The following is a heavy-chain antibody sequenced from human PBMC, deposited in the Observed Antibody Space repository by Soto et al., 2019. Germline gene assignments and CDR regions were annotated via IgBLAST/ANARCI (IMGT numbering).Heavy chain of an antibody. D-gene: IGHD1-26*01. CDR2: TYYRSKWIS. CDR1: GDSVSNNRAT. CDR3: ARDPPDFNSGFDF. V-gene: IGHV6-1*01. Sequence: SQTLSLTCAISGDSVSNNRATWNWIRQSPSGGLEWLGRTYYRSKWISDYAMSVKSRISINPDTSKNLISLHLNSVTPEDTAVYYCARDPPDFNSGFDFWGQVTPVTVSS. J-gene: IGHJ4*02.